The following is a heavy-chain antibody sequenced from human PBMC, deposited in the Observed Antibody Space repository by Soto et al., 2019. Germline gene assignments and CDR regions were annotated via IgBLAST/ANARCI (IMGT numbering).Heavy chain of an antibody. CDR2: IRRKASGGTT. CDR3: TRAITIFGVGDYYMDV. D-gene: IGHD3-3*01. Sequence: GGSLRLSCTASGFTFGDYAMSWFRQAPGKGLEWVGFIRRKASGGTTEYAASVKGRFTISRNDSKSIAYLQMNSLKTEDTAVYYCTRAITIFGVGDYYMDVWGKGTTVTVSS. CDR1: GFTFGDYA. V-gene: IGHV3-49*03. J-gene: IGHJ6*03.